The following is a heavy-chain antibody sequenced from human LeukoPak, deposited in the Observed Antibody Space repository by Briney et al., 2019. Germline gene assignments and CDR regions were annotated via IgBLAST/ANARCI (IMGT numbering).Heavy chain of an antibody. J-gene: IGHJ4*02. CDR3: AKGDRGHCTGAKCYPFDY. V-gene: IGHV3-23*01. D-gene: IGHD2-8*02. Sequence: GGSLRLSCAASGFTFANYALNWVRQAPGERLEWVASITGAGGRGGIYYADSVKGRFTISRDNSKNTVYLQMTSLRADDTAVYHCAKGDRGHCTGAKCYPFDYWGQGTVATASS. CDR2: ITGAGGRGGI. CDR1: GFTFANYA.